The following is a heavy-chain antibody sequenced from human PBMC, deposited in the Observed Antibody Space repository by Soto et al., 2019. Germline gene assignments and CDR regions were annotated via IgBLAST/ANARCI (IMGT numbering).Heavy chain of an antibody. Sequence: GASVKVSCKASGYTFTSYAMHWVRQAPGQRLEWMGWINAGNGNTKYSQKFQGRVTITRDTSASTAYMELSSLRSEDTAVYYCARDFYVADYYYGMDVWGQGTTVTVSS. CDR2: INAGNGNT. D-gene: IGHD3-16*01. CDR1: GYTFTSYA. CDR3: ARDFYVADYYYGMDV. J-gene: IGHJ6*02. V-gene: IGHV1-3*01.